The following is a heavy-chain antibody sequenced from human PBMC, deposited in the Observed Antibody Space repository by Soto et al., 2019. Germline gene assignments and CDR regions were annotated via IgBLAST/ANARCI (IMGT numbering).Heavy chain of an antibody. D-gene: IGHD3-3*01. CDR1: GFTFGDYW. J-gene: IGHJ4*02. V-gene: IGHV3-7*03. Sequence: EVQLVESGGALVQRGGSLRLSCAASGFTFGDYWMSWVRQAPGKGLGWVAHIKKDGSEKYYVDSVKGRFTVSRDNAEKSLFLQMNSLRAEDMAVYYCAKLGSGYYTGLYFEYWGQGTLVTVSS. CDR2: IKKDGSEK. CDR3: AKLGSGYYTGLYFEY.